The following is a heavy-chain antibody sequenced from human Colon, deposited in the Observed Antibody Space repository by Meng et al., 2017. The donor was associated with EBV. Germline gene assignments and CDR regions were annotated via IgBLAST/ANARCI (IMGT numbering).Heavy chain of an antibody. Sequence: GRLVESGGGLVQPGGSLKLSCAASGFTFSDSAVHWVRQASGKGLEWIGRITNNANNYATAYAASLKGRFTISRDDSKNTAYLQMNSLITEDTAVYYCSIDFWSDPNWFDPWGQGTLVTVPS. D-gene: IGHD3-3*01. CDR3: SIDFWSDPNWFDP. V-gene: IGHV3-73*02. J-gene: IGHJ5*02. CDR1: GFTFSDSA. CDR2: ITNNANNYAT.